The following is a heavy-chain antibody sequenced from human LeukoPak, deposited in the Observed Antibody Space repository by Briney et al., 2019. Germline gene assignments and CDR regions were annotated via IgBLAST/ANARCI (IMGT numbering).Heavy chain of an antibody. V-gene: IGHV4-34*01. J-gene: IGHJ4*02. CDR2: VSDSGST. CDR1: GGSFSGYN. Sequence: PSETLSLTCAVSGGSFSGYNCSWIRQTPGKGLEWIGEVSDSGSTNYSPSLKSRLTMSVDPSNSHFSLKLTSVTAADTAVYYCARGRIRDYIWGKNRSFFDLWGQGTLVTVSS. D-gene: IGHD3-16*01. CDR3: ARGRIRDYIWGKNRSFFDL.